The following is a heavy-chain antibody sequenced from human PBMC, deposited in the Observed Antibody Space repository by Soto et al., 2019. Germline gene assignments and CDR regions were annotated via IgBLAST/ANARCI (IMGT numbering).Heavy chain of an antibody. CDR2: IYSGGST. CDR1: GFSDSSNY. D-gene: IGHD1-26*01. CDR3: AREWELPNYYGMDV. Sequence: GSLRLSCAASGFSDSSNYMSWVRQAPGKGLEWVSVIYSGGSTYYADSVKGRFTISRDNSKNTVHLQMNSLRAEDPAVYYCAREWELPNYYGMDVWGQGTTVTVSS. V-gene: IGHV3-53*01. J-gene: IGHJ6*02.